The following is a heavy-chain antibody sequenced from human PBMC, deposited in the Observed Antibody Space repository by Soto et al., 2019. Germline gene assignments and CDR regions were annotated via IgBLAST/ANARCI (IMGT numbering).Heavy chain of an antibody. CDR2: ISGSGGST. D-gene: IGHD3-3*01. V-gene: IGHV3-23*01. CDR3: ANNLEWLLFGY. Sequence: GGSLRLSCAASGFTFSSYAMSWVRQAPGKGLEWVSAISGSGGSTYYADSVRGRFTISRDNSKNTLYLQMNSLRAEDTAVYYCANNLEWLLFGYWGQGTLVTVSS. J-gene: IGHJ4*02. CDR1: GFTFSSYA.